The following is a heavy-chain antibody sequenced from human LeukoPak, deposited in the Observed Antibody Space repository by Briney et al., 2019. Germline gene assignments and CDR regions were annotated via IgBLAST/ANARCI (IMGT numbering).Heavy chain of an antibody. CDR3: AREDDTTGYHYGVLDY. Sequence: GGSLRLACAASGFSFSSYEMNWVRQAPGKGLEWVSYISTSGSSIYQADSVKGRFTISRDNAKNSLYLQMNSLRAEDTALYYCAREDDTTGYHYGVLDYWGQGALVTVSS. J-gene: IGHJ4*02. CDR1: GFSFSSYE. CDR2: ISTSGSSI. D-gene: IGHD3-22*01. V-gene: IGHV3-48*03.